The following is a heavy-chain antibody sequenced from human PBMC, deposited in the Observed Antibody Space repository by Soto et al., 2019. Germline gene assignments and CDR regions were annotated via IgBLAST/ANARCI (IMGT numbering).Heavy chain of an antibody. CDR3: AREYTIFGVDDAFDI. D-gene: IGHD3-3*01. CDR1: GYTFTSCD. CDR2: MNPNSGNT. Sequence: APVKLSCKASGYTFTSCDINLGRHATGQGLEWMGWMNPNSGNTGYAQKFQGRGTMTRNTSISTAYMELSSLRSEDTAVYYCAREYTIFGVDDAFDIWGQGTMVTVSS. V-gene: IGHV1-8*01. J-gene: IGHJ3*02.